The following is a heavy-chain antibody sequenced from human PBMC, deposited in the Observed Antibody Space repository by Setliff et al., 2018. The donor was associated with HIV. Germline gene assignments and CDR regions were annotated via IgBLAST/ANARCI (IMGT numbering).Heavy chain of an antibody. CDR3: ARYKCINFACVGFDI. J-gene: IGHJ3*02. V-gene: IGHV4-59*11. CDR2: IHYSGIT. Sequence: NPSETLSLTCTVSRDSINGHWWSWIRQPPGKGLEWTGSIHYSGITHYNPSLKSRLTMSVDTSKNQVSLKLTSVTAADTAVYYCARYKCINFACVGFDIWGQGTVVT. D-gene: IGHD3-9*01. CDR1: RDSINGHW.